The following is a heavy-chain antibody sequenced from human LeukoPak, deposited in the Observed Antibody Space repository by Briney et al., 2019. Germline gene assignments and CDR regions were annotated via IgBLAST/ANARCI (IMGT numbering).Heavy chain of an antibody. CDR2: IYSGGST. CDR3: ARDSVGATDY. D-gene: IGHD1-26*01. Sequence: GGSLRLSCAASGFTFDDYGMSWVRQAPGKGLEWVAVIYSGGSTYYADSVKGRFTISRDNSKNTLYLQMNSLRAEDTAVYYCARDSVGATDYWGQGTLVTVSS. J-gene: IGHJ4*02. CDR1: GFTFDDYG. V-gene: IGHV3-66*01.